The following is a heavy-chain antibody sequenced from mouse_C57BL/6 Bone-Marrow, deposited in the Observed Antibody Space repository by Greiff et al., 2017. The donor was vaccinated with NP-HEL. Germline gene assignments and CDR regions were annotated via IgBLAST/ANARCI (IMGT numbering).Heavy chain of an antibody. J-gene: IGHJ1*03. V-gene: IGHV1-22*01. D-gene: IGHD1-1*02. Sequence: VQLQQSGPELVKPGASVKMSCKASGYTFTDYNMHWVKQSHGKSLEWIGYINPNNGGTSYNQKFKGKATLTVNKSSSTAYMELRSLTSEDSAVYYCARKGWTAYWYFDVWGTGTTVTVSS. CDR3: ARKGWTAYWYFDV. CDR2: INPNNGGT. CDR1: GYTFTDYN.